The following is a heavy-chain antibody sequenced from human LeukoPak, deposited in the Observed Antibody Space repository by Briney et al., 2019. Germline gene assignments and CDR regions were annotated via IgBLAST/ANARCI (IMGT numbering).Heavy chain of an antibody. CDR2: MNPNSDNT. D-gene: IGHD6-13*01. CDR3: ARGRGSSSWDYFDY. CDR1: GYTFTSYD. V-gene: IGHV1-8*03. Sequence: ASVKVSCKASGYTFTSYDINWVRQATGQGLEWMGWMNPNSDNTGYAQKFQGRVTITRNTSIGTAYMELSSLRSEDTAVYYCARGRGSSSWDYFDYWGQGTLVTVS. J-gene: IGHJ4*02.